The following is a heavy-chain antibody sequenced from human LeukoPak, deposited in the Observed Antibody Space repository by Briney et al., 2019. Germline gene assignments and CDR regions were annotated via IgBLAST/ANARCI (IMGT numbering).Heavy chain of an antibody. V-gene: IGHV3-30-3*01. CDR1: GFTFSSYA. CDR2: ISYDGSNK. D-gene: IGHD3-3*01. J-gene: IGHJ4*02. Sequence: GGSLRLSCAASGFTFSSYAMHWVRQAPGKGLEWVAVISYDGSNKYYADSVKGRFTISRDNSKNTLYLQMNSLRAEDTAVYYCAREIWRSQSYDFWSGYWRPFDYWGQGTLVTVSS. CDR3: AREIWRSQSYDFWSGYWRPFDY.